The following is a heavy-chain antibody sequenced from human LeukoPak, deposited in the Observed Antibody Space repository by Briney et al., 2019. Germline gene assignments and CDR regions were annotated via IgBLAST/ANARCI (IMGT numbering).Heavy chain of an antibody. Sequence: GESLKISCEGLGYSFSTYWSAWVRQRSGKGLEWMGIIYPDGSETRYDPSFEGQVTISADRSTSTAYLQWSSLRASDTAMYYCARASRDGYNQNFDHWGQGTLVTVSS. CDR1: GYSFSTYW. CDR2: IYPDGSET. D-gene: IGHD5-24*01. CDR3: ARASRDGYNQNFDH. J-gene: IGHJ4*02. V-gene: IGHV5-51*01.